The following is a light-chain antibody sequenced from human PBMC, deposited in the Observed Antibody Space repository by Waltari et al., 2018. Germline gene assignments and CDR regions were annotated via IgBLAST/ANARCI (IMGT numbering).Light chain of an antibody. CDR1: SSDVGAYNY. CDR3: SSYTSSITYV. Sequence: QSALTQPASVSGSPGQSITISCTGTSSDVGAYNYVSWYQQHPGKAPKLLIYDVSNRPSGVSNRFSASKSGNTASLTISGLQAEDEADYYCSSYTSSITYVFGTGTEVTVL. J-gene: IGLJ1*01. CDR2: DVS. V-gene: IGLV2-14*03.